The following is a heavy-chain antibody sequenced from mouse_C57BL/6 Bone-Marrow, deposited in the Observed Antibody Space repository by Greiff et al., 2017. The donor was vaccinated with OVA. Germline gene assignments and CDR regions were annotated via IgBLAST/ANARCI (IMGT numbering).Heavy chain of an antibody. CDR1: GFTFSSYA. D-gene: IGHD3-2*02. V-gene: IGHV5-4*01. CDR3: ARDSGSMYYFDY. CDR2: ISDGGSYT. Sequence: EVHLVESGGGLVKPGGSLKLSCAASGFTFSSYAMSWVRQTPEQRLEWVATISDGGSYTYYPDNVKGRFTISRYNAKNNLYLQMSHLKSEDTAMYYCARDSGSMYYFDYWGQGTTLTVSS. J-gene: IGHJ2*01.